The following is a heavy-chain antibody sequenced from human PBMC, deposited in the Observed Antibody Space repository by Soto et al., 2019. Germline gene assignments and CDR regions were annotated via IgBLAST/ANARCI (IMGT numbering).Heavy chain of an antibody. Sequence: QVQLVQSGAEVKKPGASVKVSCKAYGYTFTSYGITWVRQAHGQGLEWMGWISAYNCNTNYAQKLQGSVTMTTDTATSTAYMEMRSLRSDDTAVYYSERIHYGLGSDYISDYWGQGTLVTVSA. CDR3: ERIHYGLGSDYISDY. J-gene: IGHJ4*02. CDR1: GYTFTSYG. V-gene: IGHV1-18*01. CDR2: ISAYNCNT. D-gene: IGHD3-10*01.